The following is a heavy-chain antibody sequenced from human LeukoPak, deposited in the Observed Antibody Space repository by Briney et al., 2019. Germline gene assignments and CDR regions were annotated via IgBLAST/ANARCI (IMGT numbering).Heavy chain of an antibody. D-gene: IGHD4-17*01. CDR1: GYTFTSYG. CDR2: ISAYNGNT. V-gene: IGHV1-18*01. J-gene: IGHJ6*03. Sequence: ASVKVSCKASGYTFTSYGISWVRQAPGQGLEWMGWISAYNGNTNYAQKLQGRVTMTTDTSTSTAYMELRSLRSDDTAVYYCARVKFDYEYYYYMDVWGKGTTVTVSS. CDR3: ARVKFDYEYYYYMDV.